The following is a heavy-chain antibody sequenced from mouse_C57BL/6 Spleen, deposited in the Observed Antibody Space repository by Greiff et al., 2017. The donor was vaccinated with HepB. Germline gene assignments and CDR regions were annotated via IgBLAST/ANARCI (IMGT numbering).Heavy chain of an antibody. Sequence: VQLQQPGAELVRPGTSVKLSCKASGYTFTSYWMHWVKQRPGQGLEWIGVIDPSDSYTNYNQKFKGKATLTVDTSSSTAYMQLSSLTSEDSAVYYCARYGNYGGYYAMDYWGQGTSATVSS. CDR3: ARYGNYGGYYAMDY. D-gene: IGHD2-1*01. CDR1: GYTFTSYW. V-gene: IGHV1-59*01. J-gene: IGHJ4*01. CDR2: IDPSDSYT.